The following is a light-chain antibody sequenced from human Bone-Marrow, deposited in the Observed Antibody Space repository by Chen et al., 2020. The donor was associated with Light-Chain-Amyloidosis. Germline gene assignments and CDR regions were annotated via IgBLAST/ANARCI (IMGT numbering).Light chain of an antibody. CDR2: DDS. Sequence: YVLTQPSSGSVAPGQTATIACGGNNIGSTSVQWYQQTPGQAPLLVVYDDSDRPSGILERLAGSNSGNTATLTISRGEAGDEADYYCQVWDRSSARPVFGGGTKLTVL. CDR1: NIGSTS. V-gene: IGLV3-21*02. CDR3: QVWDRSSARPV. J-gene: IGLJ3*02.